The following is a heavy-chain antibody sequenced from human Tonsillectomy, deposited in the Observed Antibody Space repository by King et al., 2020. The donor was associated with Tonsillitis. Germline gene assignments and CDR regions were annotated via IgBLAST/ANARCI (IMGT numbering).Heavy chain of an antibody. CDR2: IGTAGDT. D-gene: IGHD2-2*01. CDR1: GFTFSSYD. J-gene: IGHJ4*02. CDR3: ARAHCSTISCYQDY. V-gene: IGHV3-13*01. Sequence: QLVQSGGGLVQPGGSLRLSCAASGFTFSSYDMHWVRQATGKGLECVSVIGTAGDTYYLGSVKGRFTISRDNAKNSLYLQMNSLRAGDTAVYYCARAHCSTISCYQDYWGQGTQVTVSS.